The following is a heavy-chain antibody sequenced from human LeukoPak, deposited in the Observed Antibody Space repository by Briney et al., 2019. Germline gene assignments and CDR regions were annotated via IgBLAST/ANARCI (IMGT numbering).Heavy chain of an antibody. CDR3: ARQQVAYYYYGMDV. V-gene: IGHV5-51*01. J-gene: IGHJ6*04. CDR2: INPGDSDT. CDR1: GYSFTTYW. D-gene: IGHD5-12*01. Sequence: GESLKISCKGSGYSFTTYWIAWVRQMPGKGLEWMGIINPGDSDTRYSPSFQGQVTISADKSISTAFLQWSSLKASDTAMYYCARQQVAYYYYGMDVWGKGTTVTVSS.